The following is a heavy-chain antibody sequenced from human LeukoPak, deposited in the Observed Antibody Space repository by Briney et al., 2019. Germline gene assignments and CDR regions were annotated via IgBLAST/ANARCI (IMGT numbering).Heavy chain of an antibody. CDR2: ISGSGSTI. D-gene: IGHD7-27*01. CDR3: ARAAWVDY. V-gene: IGHV3-48*02. Sequence: GGSLRLSCAASGFTFSNYNMNWVRQAPGKGLEWVSYISGSGSTIYYANSVKGRFTIYRDNAKNSLYLQMNSLRDEDTAVYYCARAAWVDYWGQGTLVTVSS. J-gene: IGHJ4*02. CDR1: GFTFSNYN.